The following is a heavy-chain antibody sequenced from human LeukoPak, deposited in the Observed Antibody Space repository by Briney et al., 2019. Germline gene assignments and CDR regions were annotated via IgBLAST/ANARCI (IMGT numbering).Heavy chain of an antibody. V-gene: IGHV3-23*01. CDR1: GFTFSNYA. Sequence: PGGSLRLSCGASGFTFSNYAVSWVRQAPGKGLEGVSAISGSGGSTYYADSVKGRFTISRDNSKNTLYLQMNSLRADDTAVHYCARAHSSSWSPFDYWGQGTLVTVSS. J-gene: IGHJ4*02. CDR3: ARAHSSSWSPFDY. D-gene: IGHD6-13*01. CDR2: ISGSGGST.